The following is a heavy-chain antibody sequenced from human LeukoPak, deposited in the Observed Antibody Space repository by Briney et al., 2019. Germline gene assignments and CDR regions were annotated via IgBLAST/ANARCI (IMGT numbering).Heavy chain of an antibody. CDR1: GFSFSGSW. Sequence: GGSLRLSCAASGFSFSGSWMSWVRQAPGKGLEWVATIKQDGSEKYYVDSVKGRFTISRDNAKNSLYLQINSLRAEDTAVYYCARGFGGYAYWGQGTLVTVSS. D-gene: IGHD5-12*01. V-gene: IGHV3-7*04. CDR2: IKQDGSEK. J-gene: IGHJ4*02. CDR3: ARGFGGYAY.